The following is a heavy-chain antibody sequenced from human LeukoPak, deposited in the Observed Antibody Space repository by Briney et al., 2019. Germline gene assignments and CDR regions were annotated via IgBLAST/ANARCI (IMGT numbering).Heavy chain of an antibody. J-gene: IGHJ6*03. D-gene: IGHD6-13*01. CDR3: ARREQQDDYYYYYYMDA. Sequence: GGSLRLSCAASGFTFSSYWMHWVRQAPGKGLVWVSRINSDGSSTSYADSVKGRFTISRDNAKNTLYLQMNSLRAEDTAVYYCARREQQDDYYYYYYMDAWGKGTTVTVSS. CDR2: INSDGSST. CDR1: GFTFSSYW. V-gene: IGHV3-74*01.